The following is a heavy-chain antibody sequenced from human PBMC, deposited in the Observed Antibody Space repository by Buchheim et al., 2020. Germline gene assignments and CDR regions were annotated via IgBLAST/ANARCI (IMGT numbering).Heavy chain of an antibody. V-gene: IGHV3-30-3*01. CDR1: GFTFSSYA. CDR2: ISYDGSNK. J-gene: IGHJ4*02. D-gene: IGHD6-6*01. CDR3: ARDRYLPRLRIAALPLGY. Sequence: QVQLVESGGGVVQPGRSLRLSCAASGFTFSSYAMHWVRQAPGKGLEWVAVISYDGSNKYYADSVKGRFTISRDNSKNTLYLQMNSLRAEDTAVYYCARDRYLPRLRIAALPLGYWGQGTL.